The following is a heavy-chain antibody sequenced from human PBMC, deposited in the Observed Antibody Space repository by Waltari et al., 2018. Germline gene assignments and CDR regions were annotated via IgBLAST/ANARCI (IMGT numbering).Heavy chain of an antibody. V-gene: IGHV3-23*01. Sequence: EVHLLESGGGLAQPGGSLRLSCAASGFNFLSYAMSWVRQAPGKGLEWGSGISDSGVITKYADSVKGRFTVSRDNSKNTVFLQLNSLRAEDTAIYYCARHLYSIDYLELGNWGQGTLVTVSS. CDR2: ISDSGVIT. J-gene: IGHJ4*02. CDR1: GFNFLSYA. D-gene: IGHD3-22*01. CDR3: ARHLYSIDYLELGN.